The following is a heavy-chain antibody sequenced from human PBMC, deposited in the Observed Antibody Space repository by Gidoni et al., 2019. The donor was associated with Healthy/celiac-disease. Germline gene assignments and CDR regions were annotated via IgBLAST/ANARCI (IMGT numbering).Heavy chain of an antibody. D-gene: IGHD3-16*01. CDR3: ARDLIYDYVWGSWDY. CDR2: IWYDGSNK. CDR1: GFTFSSYG. V-gene: IGHV3-33*01. Sequence: QVQLVESGGGVVQPGRSLRLSCAASGFTFSSYGMHWVRQAPGKGLEWVAVIWYDGSNKYYADSVKGRFTISRDNSKNTLYLQMNSLRAEDTAVYYCARDLIYDYVWGSWDYWGQGTLVTVSS. J-gene: IGHJ4*02.